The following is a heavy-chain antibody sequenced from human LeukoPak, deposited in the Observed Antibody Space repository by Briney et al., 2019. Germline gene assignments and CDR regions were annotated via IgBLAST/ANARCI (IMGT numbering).Heavy chain of an antibody. CDR1: GGSFSGYY. Sequence: SESLSLTCAVYGGSFSGYYWSWIRQPPGKGLEWIGEINRSGSTNYNPSLKSRVTISVDTSKNQFSLELSSVTAADTAVYYCARATYQYSSSDFDYWGQGTLVTVSS. J-gene: IGHJ4*02. D-gene: IGHD6-6*01. CDR3: ARATYQYSSSDFDY. V-gene: IGHV4-34*01. CDR2: INRSGST.